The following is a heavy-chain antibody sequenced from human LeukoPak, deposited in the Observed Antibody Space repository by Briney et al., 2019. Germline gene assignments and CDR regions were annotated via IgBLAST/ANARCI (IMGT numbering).Heavy chain of an antibody. J-gene: IGHJ4*02. CDR1: GFSFSDSY. V-gene: IGHV3-11*04. CDR2: ISSSSSTI. D-gene: IGHD6-13*01. Sequence: GGSLRLSCTASGFSFSDSYMSWIRQPPGKGLEWVSYISSSSSTIYYADSLKGRFTISRDNAKNSLYLQMNSLGDEDTAVYCCARSSGGIARLDYWGQGALVTVSS. CDR3: ARSSGGIARLDY.